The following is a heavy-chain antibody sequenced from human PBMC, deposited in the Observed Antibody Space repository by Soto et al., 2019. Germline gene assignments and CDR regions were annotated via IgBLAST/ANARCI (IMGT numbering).Heavy chain of an antibody. CDR1: RLTFSAHD. V-gene: IGHV3-33*01. Sequence: QVQLVESGGGVVQPGTSLRRSCAASRLTFSAHDMHWVRQAPGKGLEWVALIWSDGSRGFYADSVKGRFTISRDNFKNTLYLQMNSLGAEDTAVYYCAGEPKGGAYDMDVWGPGTTVTVSS. CDR3: AGEPKGGAYDMDV. J-gene: IGHJ6*02. CDR2: IWSDGSRG. D-gene: IGHD3-16*01.